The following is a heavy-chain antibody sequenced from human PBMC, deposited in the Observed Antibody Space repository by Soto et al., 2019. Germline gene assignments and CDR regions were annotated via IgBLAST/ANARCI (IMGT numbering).Heavy chain of an antibody. CDR3: ARFLGTDYDFWSVWPGDAFDI. V-gene: IGHV1-18*01. D-gene: IGHD3-3*01. J-gene: IGHJ3*02. CDR2: ISPYNGNT. CDR1: GYTFTSYG. Sequence: ASVKVFCQASGYTFTSYGIGWSRQAPGQGLEWMGWISPYNGNTNYAQKLQGRVTMTTDTSTSTAYMDVRSLRSDDTAVYYCARFLGTDYDFWSVWPGDAFDIWG.